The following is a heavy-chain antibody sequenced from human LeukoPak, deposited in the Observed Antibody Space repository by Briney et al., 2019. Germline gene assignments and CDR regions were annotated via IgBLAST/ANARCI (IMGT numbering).Heavy chain of an antibody. CDR1: GGSISSYY. CDR2: IYYSGST. Sequence: SETLSLTCTVSGGSISSYYWSWIRQPPGKGREWIGYIYYSGSTNYNPSLKSRVTISVDTSKNKFSLKLSSVTAADTAVYYCARVLYSSSFYYYYYMDVWGKGTTVTVSS. D-gene: IGHD6-13*01. CDR3: ARVLYSSSFYYYYYMDV. V-gene: IGHV4-59*01. J-gene: IGHJ6*03.